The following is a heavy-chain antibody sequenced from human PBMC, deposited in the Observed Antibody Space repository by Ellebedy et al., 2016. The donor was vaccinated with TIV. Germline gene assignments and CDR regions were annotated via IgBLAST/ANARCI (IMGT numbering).Heavy chain of an antibody. V-gene: IGHV4-30-2*01. CDR1: GGSISSGGYS. J-gene: IGHJ3*02. CDR2: IYHSGST. Sequence: SETLSLTXAVSGGSISSGGYSWSWIRQPPGKGLEWIGYIYHSGSTYYNPSLKSRVTISVDRSKNQFSLKLSSVTAADTAVYYCARDGRQRPIWGQGTMVTVSS. CDR3: ARDGRQRPI. D-gene: IGHD1-26*01.